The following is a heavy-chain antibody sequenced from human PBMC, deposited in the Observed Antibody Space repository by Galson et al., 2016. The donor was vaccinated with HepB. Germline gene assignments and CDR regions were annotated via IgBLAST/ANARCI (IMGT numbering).Heavy chain of an antibody. CDR1: GFTFSTFT. D-gene: IGHD3-16*01. V-gene: IGHV3-30-3*01. J-gene: IGHJ4*02. CDR3: AKDSARVGGSSLDF. CDR2: VYSGGNNK. Sequence: SLRLSCAASGFTFSTFTVHWVRQAPGKGLEWVALVYSGGNNKYYANSVKGRFTISRDDSKNTLFLQMNSLRPEDTVLYYFAKDSARVGGSSLDFGGQGALITVSS.